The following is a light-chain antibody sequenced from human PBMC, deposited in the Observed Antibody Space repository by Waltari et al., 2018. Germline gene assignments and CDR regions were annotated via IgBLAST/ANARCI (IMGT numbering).Light chain of an antibody. V-gene: IGKV3-20*01. CDR2: GAS. J-gene: IGKJ4*01. CDR1: QSVSSSY. Sequence: EIVLTQSPGTLSLSPGERATLSCRASQSVSSSYLAWYQQKPGQAPRLLIYGASSRATGIPDRFSGSGSATDCTLTISRLEPEDFAVYYCQQYGSSPLTFGGGTKVEIK. CDR3: QQYGSSPLT.